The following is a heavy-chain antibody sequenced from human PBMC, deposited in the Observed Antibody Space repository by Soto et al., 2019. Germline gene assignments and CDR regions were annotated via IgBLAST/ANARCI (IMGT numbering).Heavy chain of an antibody. CDR2: FYSGGST. V-gene: IGHV3-66*01. J-gene: IGHJ4*02. CDR1: GFTVSSKY. Sequence: GGSLRLSCAASGFTVSSKYMNWVRQAPGKGLEWVSVFYSGGSTFYADSVKGRFTISRDISKNTLNLQMNSLRVEDTAVYYCAREAPHCSGGSCFFAYGGQGTLVPVSS. CDR3: AREAPHCSGGSCFFAY. D-gene: IGHD2-15*01.